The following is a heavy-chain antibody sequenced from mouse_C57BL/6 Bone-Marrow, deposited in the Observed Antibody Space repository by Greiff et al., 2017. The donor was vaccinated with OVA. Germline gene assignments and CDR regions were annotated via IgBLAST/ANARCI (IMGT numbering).Heavy chain of an antibody. CDR2: IDPETGGT. CDR3: TRGYSNYYAMDY. CDR1: GYTFTDYE. D-gene: IGHD2-5*01. Sequence: VQGVESGAELVRPGASVTLSCKASGYTFTDYEMHWVKQTPVHGLEWIGAIDPETGGTAYNQKFKGKAILTADKSSSIAYMELRSLTSEDSAVYYCTRGYSNYYAMDYWGQGTSVTVSS. J-gene: IGHJ4*01. V-gene: IGHV1-15*01.